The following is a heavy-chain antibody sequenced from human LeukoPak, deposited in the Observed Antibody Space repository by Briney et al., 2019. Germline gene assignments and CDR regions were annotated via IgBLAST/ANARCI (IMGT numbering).Heavy chain of an antibody. J-gene: IGHJ3*02. CDR1: GGSFSGYY. D-gene: IGHD3-22*01. Sequence: SETLSLTCAVYGGSFSGYYWSWIRQPPGKGLEWIGEINHSGSTNYNPSLKSRVTISVDTSKNQFSLKLSSVTAADTAVYYCARVRYSSGYYYVRTSDAFDIWGQGTMVTVSS. V-gene: IGHV4-34*01. CDR3: ARVRYSSGYYYVRTSDAFDI. CDR2: INHSGST.